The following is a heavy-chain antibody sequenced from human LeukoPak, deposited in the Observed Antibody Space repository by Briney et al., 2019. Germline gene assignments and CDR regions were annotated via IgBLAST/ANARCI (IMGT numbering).Heavy chain of an antibody. J-gene: IGHJ4*02. Sequence: SVTVSFKASGGTFSSYAIRWVRQAPGQGLEWMGRIIPILGIANYAQKFQGRVTITADKSTSTAYMELSSLRSEDTAVYYCAAGRWLQTNPHGLDYWGQGTLVTVSS. CDR3: AAGRWLQTNPHGLDY. CDR1: GGTFSSYA. D-gene: IGHD5-24*01. CDR2: IIPILGIA. V-gene: IGHV1-69*04.